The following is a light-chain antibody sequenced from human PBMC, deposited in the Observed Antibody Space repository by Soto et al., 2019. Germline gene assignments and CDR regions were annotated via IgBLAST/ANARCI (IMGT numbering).Light chain of an antibody. CDR1: QSVSSY. Sequence: EIVLTQSPGTLSLSPGERATLSCRASQSVSSYLAWYQQKPGQAPRLLIYDTSNRATGVPARFSGSGSGTDFTLTISRLEPEDFAVYYCQQYGSSPLTFGGGTNVDI. J-gene: IGKJ4*01. CDR3: QQYGSSPLT. CDR2: DTS. V-gene: IGKV3-20*01.